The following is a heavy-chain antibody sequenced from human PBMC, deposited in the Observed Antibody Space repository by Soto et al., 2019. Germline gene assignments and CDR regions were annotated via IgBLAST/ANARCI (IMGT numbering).Heavy chain of an antibody. CDR3: AREGSYSAYNFAHGIQLWSFDF. J-gene: IGHJ4*02. CDR1: GGSINTFY. V-gene: IGHV4-4*07. Sequence: QVRLQESGPGLLKPSETLSLTCTVSGGSINTFYWSWVRQPAGKGLEWIGRIFSSGSTSFNPSLESRVAMSVDTSKNHFSLNVSSVTAADMAVYYCAREGSYSAYNFAHGIQLWSFDFWGQGALGTVSS. CDR2: IFSSGST. D-gene: IGHD5-12*01.